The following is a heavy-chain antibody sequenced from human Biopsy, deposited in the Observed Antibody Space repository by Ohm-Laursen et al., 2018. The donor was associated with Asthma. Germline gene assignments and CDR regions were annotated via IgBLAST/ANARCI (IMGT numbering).Heavy chain of an antibody. CDR3: ARSYDTDSYPVLVLDY. CDR2: ILTKFDIT. D-gene: IGHD3-22*01. Sequence: SVKVSCKASGGSFSNFAFSWVRQAPGHGLEWMGTILTKFDITSYAEKFQGRVTITADKSTSTTYMELSRLRSEDTAVYYGARSYDTDSYPVLVLDYWGQGTLVTVSS. J-gene: IGHJ4*02. CDR1: GGSFSNFA. V-gene: IGHV1-69*04.